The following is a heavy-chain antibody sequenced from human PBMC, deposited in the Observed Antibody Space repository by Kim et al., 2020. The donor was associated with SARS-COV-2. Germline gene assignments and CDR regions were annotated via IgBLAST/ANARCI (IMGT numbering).Heavy chain of an antibody. V-gene: IGHV4-59*13. D-gene: IGHD6-13*01. Sequence: SETLSLTCTVSGGSISSYYWSWIRQPPGKGLEWIGYIYYSRSTNYNPSLKSRVTISVDTSKNQFSLKLSSVTAADTAVYYCARDQIAAAGTLYYYYGMDVWGQGTTVTVSS. CDR1: GGSISSYY. CDR3: ARDQIAAAGTLYYYYGMDV. CDR2: IYYSRST. J-gene: IGHJ6*02.